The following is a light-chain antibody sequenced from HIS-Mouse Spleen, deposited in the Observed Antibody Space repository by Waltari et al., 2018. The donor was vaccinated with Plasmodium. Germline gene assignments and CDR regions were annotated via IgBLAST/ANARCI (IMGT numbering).Light chain of an antibody. CDR3: RQYYSYPPYT. V-gene: IGKV1-8*01. J-gene: IGKJ2*01. CDR2: AAS. CDR1: QGISSY. Sequence: AIRMTQSPSSLSASTGDRVTIPCRASQGISSYLAWYQQKPGKAPKLLIYAASTLQSGVPSRFSGSGSGTDFTLTISCLQSEDFATYYCRQYYSYPPYTFGQGTKLEIK.